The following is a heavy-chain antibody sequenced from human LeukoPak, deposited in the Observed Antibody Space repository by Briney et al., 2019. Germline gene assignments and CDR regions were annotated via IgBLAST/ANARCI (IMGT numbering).Heavy chain of an antibody. CDR2: IYHSGST. V-gene: IGHV4-38-2*01. Sequence: SETLSLTCGVSGYSISRGYYWGWIRKPPGKGLEWIGSIYHSGSTYYNPSLKSRVTISVDTSKNQLSLKLSSVTAADTAVYYCARVAVVAATPRYFDYWGQGTLGTVSA. J-gene: IGHJ4*02. D-gene: IGHD2-15*01. CDR1: GYSISRGYY. CDR3: ARVAVVAATPRYFDY.